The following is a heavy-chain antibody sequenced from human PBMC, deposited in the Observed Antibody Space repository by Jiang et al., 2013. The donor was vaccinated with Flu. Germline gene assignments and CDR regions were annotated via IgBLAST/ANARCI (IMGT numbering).Heavy chain of an antibody. CDR2: IIPVLETV. V-gene: IGHV1-69*04. CDR3: ARDAEEDYYDSTGYVLAF. Sequence: GAEVKKPGASVKVSCKASGFTFTSSAVQWVRQARGQRLEWMARIIPVLETVNYGQNFQGRLTITAEKSSATVYMDLRSLSSDDTAVYYCARDAEEDYYDSTGYVLAF. CDR1: GFTFTSSA. J-gene: IGHJ3*01. D-gene: IGHD3-22*01.